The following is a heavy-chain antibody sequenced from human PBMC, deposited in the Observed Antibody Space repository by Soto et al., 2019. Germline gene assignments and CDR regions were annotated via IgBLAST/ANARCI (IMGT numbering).Heavy chain of an antibody. Sequence: QVQLVQSGAEVKKPGSSVKVSCKASGGTFSSYAISWVRQAPGQGLEWMGGIIPIFGTANYAQKFQGRVTMTADESTSTAYMELSRLRSEDTAVYYCARGNSVAVLYYYYYGMDVWGQGTTVTVSS. V-gene: IGHV1-69*12. CDR2: IIPIFGTA. CDR3: ARGNSVAVLYYYYYGMDV. CDR1: GGTFSSYA. J-gene: IGHJ6*02. D-gene: IGHD6-19*01.